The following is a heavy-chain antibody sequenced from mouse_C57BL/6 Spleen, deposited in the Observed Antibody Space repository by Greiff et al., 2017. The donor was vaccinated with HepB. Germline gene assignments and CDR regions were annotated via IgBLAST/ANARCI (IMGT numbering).Heavy chain of an antibody. J-gene: IGHJ3*01. CDR2: INPNNGGT. CDR3: ARKRADYYGSSLAY. CDR1: GYTFTDYN. V-gene: IGHV1-22*01. D-gene: IGHD1-1*01. Sequence: EVQLQQSGPELVKPGASVKMSCKASGYTFTDYNLHWVKQSHGKSLEWIGYINPNNGGTSYNQKFKGKATLTVNKSSSTAYMELSSLTSEDSAVYYCARKRADYYGSSLAYWGQGTLVTVSA.